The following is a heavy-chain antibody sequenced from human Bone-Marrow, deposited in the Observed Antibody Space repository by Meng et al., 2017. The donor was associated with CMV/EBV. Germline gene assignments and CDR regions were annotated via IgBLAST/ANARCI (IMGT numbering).Heavy chain of an antibody. D-gene: IGHD3-3*01. CDR3: ARPHTISIFAMVTFDAFDI. Sequence: KVSCKASGYSFTNYWIGWVRQMPGKGLEWMGIIYPDDSDTRYSPSFQGQVTISADKSINTAYLQWSNLKASDTAMYYCARPHTISIFAMVTFDAFDIWGQGTMVTVSS. J-gene: IGHJ3*02. CDR2: IYPDDSDT. V-gene: IGHV5-51*01. CDR1: GYSFTNYW.